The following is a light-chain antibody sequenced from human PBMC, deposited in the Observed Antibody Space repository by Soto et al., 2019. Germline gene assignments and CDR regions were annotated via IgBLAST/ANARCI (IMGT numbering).Light chain of an antibody. CDR2: GAS. CDR1: QSVSRSY. Sequence: EIVLTQSPGTLSLSPGDRATLSCRASQSVSRSYLGWYQQKPAQAPRLLIYGASTRAAGVPERFSSSGSSTEFTLTTSRLETEDFAVYYCQQYGSSPRITFGQGTRLEIK. CDR3: QQYGSSPRIT. J-gene: IGKJ5*01. V-gene: IGKV3-20*01.